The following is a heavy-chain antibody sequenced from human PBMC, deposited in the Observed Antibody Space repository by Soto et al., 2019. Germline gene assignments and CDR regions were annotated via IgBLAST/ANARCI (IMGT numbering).Heavy chain of an antibody. CDR2: IYWDDDD. Sequence: QITLKESGPTLVKPTQTLTLTCSVSGFSLTADGVGVGWVRQPPGKALEWLTLIYWDDDDRYSRSLMSSLTITRDTSRNQVVLKMTNVNPVDTGTYCCVRKESRGRYFDYWGQGLLVSVSS. V-gene: IGHV2-5*04. CDR3: VRKESRGRYFDY. D-gene: IGHD3-10*01. CDR1: GFSLTADGVG. J-gene: IGHJ4*02.